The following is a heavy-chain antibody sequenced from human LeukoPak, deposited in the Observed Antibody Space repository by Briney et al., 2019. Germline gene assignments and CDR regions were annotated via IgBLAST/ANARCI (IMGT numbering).Heavy chain of an antibody. CDR1: GYTFTSYY. J-gene: IGHJ6*02. CDR2: INPSGGST. V-gene: IGHV1-46*01. D-gene: IGHD3-9*01. Sequence: ASVTVSFKASGYTFTSYYMHWVRQAPGQGLEWMGIINPSGGSTSYAQKFQGRVTMTRDTSTSTVYMELSSLRSEDTAVYYCARDVLIGYYDILSPMGYYYYGMDVWGQGTTVTVSS. CDR3: ARDVLIGYYDILSPMGYYYYGMDV.